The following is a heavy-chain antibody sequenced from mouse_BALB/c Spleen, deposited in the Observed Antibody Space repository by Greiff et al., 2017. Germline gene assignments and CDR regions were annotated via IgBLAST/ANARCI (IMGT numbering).Heavy chain of an antibody. CDR1: GFTFSSYA. Sequence: EVQVVESGGGLVKPGGSLKLSCAASGFTFSSYAMSWVRQSPEKRLEWVAEISSGGSYTYYPDTVTGRFTISRDNAKNTLYLEMSSLRSEDTAMYYCAREGTADYRGQGTSVTVSS. CDR3: AREGTADY. V-gene: IGHV5-9-4*01. J-gene: IGHJ4*01. CDR2: ISSGGSYT. D-gene: IGHD1-2*01.